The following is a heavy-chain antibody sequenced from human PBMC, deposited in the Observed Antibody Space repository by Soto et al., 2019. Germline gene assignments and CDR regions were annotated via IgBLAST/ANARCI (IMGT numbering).Heavy chain of an antibody. J-gene: IGHJ6*02. D-gene: IGHD2-2*01. Sequence: ASVKVSCKASGYTFTSYGIIWVRQAPGQGLEGMGWISAYNGNTNYAQKLQGRVTMTTDTSTSTAYMELRSLRSDDTAVYYCAREAIVLVPAAITGYYYYYGMDVWGQGTTVTVSS. CDR2: ISAYNGNT. V-gene: IGHV1-18*01. CDR3: AREAIVLVPAAITGYYYYYGMDV. CDR1: GYTFTSYG.